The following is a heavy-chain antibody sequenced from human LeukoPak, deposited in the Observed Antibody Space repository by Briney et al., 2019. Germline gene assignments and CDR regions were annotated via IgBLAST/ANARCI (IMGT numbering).Heavy chain of an antibody. Sequence: GSLRLSCAASGFTFSDFRMSWVRQAPGEGLEWVSYINSSAGNTYYADSVKGRFTVSRDNAKNLLYLQMSSLRAEDTAVYYCARDGPSTGWDFDFWGRGTLVTVSS. CDR3: ARDGPSTGWDFDF. V-gene: IGHV3-11*01. CDR2: INSSAGNT. CDR1: GFTFSDFR. J-gene: IGHJ4*02. D-gene: IGHD6-19*01.